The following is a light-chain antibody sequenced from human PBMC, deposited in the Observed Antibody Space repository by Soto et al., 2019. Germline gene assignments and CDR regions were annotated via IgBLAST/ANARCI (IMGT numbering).Light chain of an antibody. CDR1: SSNIGAPYD. J-gene: IGLJ3*02. CDR3: QSYDSSLSGWV. Sequence: QAVLTQPPSVSGAPGQRVTISCTGNSSNIGAPYDVHWYQQLPGAVPKLLISGNSNRPSGVPDRFSGSKSGPSASLAITGLQAEDEADYYCQSYDSSLSGWVFCGGTKVTVL. CDR2: GNS. V-gene: IGLV1-40*01.